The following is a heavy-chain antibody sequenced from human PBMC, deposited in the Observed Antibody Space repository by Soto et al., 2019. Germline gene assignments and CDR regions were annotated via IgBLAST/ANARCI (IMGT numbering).Heavy chain of an antibody. CDR1: GGSISSYY. CDR2: IYYSGST. D-gene: IGHD3-10*01. CDR3: ARDGWGDGSGSLFDL. Sequence: QVQLQESGPGLVKPSETLSLTCTVSGGSISSYYWSWIRQPPGKGLEWNGYIYYSGSTNYNPSLKSRVTISVDTSKNQFSLKLSSVTAADTAVYYCARDGWGDGSGSLFDLWGRGTLVTVSS. V-gene: IGHV4-59*01. J-gene: IGHJ2*01.